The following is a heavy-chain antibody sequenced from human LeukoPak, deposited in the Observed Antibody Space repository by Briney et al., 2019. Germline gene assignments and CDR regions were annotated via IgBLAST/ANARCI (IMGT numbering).Heavy chain of an antibody. V-gene: IGHV3-23*01. CDR1: GFTFTNHA. CDR2: VTGSGSTI. CDR3: AKFLPISGTKSAFDY. Sequence: GGSLRLSCAASGFTFTNHAMAWVRQAPGKGLEWVSAVTGSGSTIYDAGSVKGQFTISRDNSNNTLYLHMSSLRADDTAVYYCAKFLPISGTKSAFDYWGRGTLVTVSS. J-gene: IGHJ4*02. D-gene: IGHD1-26*01.